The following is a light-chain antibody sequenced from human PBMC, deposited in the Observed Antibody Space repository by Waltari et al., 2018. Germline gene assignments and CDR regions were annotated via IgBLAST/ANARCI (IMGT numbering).Light chain of an antibody. V-gene: IGLV2-14*03. CDR3: SSYTSSRLNV. CDR1: SSDVGGFAL. Sequence: QSALTQPASVSGSPGQSITISCTGTSSDVGGFALVSWYQQHPGKAPIFMIYDVTKRPSGVSNRFSGSKSGNTASLTISGLQAEDEADYYCSSYTSSRLNVFGSGTKVTVL. CDR2: DVT. J-gene: IGLJ6*01.